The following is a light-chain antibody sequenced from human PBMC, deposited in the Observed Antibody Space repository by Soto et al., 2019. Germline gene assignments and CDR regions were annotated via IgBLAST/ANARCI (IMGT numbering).Light chain of an antibody. V-gene: IGLV2-23*03. CDR2: KGG. CDR1: SSDVGTYNL. Sequence: QSALTQPASVSGSPGQSITISCTGTSSDVGTYNLVSWYQQHPAKAPKLMIYKGGKRPSGISNRFPGSGSGNTASQTFSWLHGEDEAYYYCCSYAGRNTFVFGPGTKLSVL. CDR3: CSYAGRNTFV. J-gene: IGLJ1*01.